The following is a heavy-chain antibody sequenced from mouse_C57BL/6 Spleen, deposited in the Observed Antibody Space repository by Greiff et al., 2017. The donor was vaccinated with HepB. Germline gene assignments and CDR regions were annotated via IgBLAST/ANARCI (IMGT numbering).Heavy chain of an antibody. J-gene: IGHJ3*01. CDR3: TTSSLAY. CDR1: GYTFTDYE. Sequence: QVHVKQSGAELVRPGASVTLSCKASGYTFTDYEMHWVKQTPVHGLEWIGAIDPETGGTAYNQKFKGKAILTADKSSSTAYMELSSLTSEDSAVYYCTTSSLAYWGQGTLVTVSA. CDR2: IDPETGGT. V-gene: IGHV1-15*01.